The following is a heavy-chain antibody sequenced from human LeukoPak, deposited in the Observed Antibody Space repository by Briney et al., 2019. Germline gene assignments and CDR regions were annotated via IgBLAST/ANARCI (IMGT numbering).Heavy chain of an antibody. Sequence: SETLSLTCTVSGGSISSYYWTWIRQPPGKGLEWIGYIYYSGSTNYSPSLKSRVTISVDTSKNQFSLKLSSVTAADTAVYYCARVAYYYDSSGYYAYWYFDLWGRGTLVTVSS. CDR2: IYYSGST. D-gene: IGHD3-22*01. V-gene: IGHV4-59*01. CDR1: GGSISSYY. J-gene: IGHJ2*01. CDR3: ARVAYYYDSSGYYAYWYFDL.